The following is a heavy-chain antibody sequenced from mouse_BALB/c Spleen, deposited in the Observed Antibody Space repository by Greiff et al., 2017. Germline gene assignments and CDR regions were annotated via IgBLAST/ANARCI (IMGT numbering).Heavy chain of an antibody. CDR2: ISYDGSN. V-gene: IGHV3-6*02. D-gene: IGHD4-1*01. J-gene: IGHJ2*01. CDR1: GYSITSGYY. Sequence: EVKLMESGPGLVKPSQSLSLTCSVTGYSITSGYYWNWIRQFPGNKLEWMGYISYDGSNNYNPSLKNRISITRDTSKNQFFLKLNSVTTEDTATYYCARVDNWDVYFDYWGQGTTLTVSS. CDR3: ARVDNWDVYFDY.